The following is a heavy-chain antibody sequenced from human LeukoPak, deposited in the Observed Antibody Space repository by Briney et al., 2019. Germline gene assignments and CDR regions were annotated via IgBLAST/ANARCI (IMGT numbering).Heavy chain of an antibody. D-gene: IGHD2-2*01. Sequence: PGRSLRLSCAVSGFTFRSYAMHWVRQAPGKGLEWVTVISYDGSNTHYADSVKGRFTISRDNSKNTLYLQMTSLRAEDTAVYYCASEVGYSSSTSCPPGYFDFWGQGTLVTVSS. CDR2: ISYDGSNT. V-gene: IGHV3-30-3*01. CDR1: GFTFRSYA. J-gene: IGHJ4*02. CDR3: ASEVGYSSSTSCPPGYFDF.